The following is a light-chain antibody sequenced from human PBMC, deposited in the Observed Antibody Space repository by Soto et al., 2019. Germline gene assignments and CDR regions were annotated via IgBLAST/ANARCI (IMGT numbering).Light chain of an antibody. CDR2: SNY. CDR1: SSNIGSKT. Sequence: QSVLTQPPSASGTPGQRVTISCSGSSSNIGSKTVNWYQQLPGTAPKLLIYSNYQRPSGVPDRFSGSKSGTSASLASSGRQSEAEPDYYCAAWDASLNGYVFGTGTKVSVL. V-gene: IGLV1-44*01. CDR3: AAWDASLNGYV. J-gene: IGLJ1*01.